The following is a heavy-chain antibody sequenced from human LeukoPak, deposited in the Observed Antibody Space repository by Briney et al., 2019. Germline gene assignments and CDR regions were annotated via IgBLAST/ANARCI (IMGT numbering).Heavy chain of an antibody. D-gene: IGHD1-26*01. V-gene: IGHV3-48*03. Sequence: GGSLRLSCAASGFTFSSYEMNWVRQAPGKGLEWVSYISSSGSTIYYADSVKGRFTISRDNAKNSLYLQMNSLRAEDTAVYYCGAWELLPPSPTGYFDYWGQGTLVTVSS. CDR2: ISSSGSTI. CDR1: GFTFSSYE. CDR3: GAWELLPPSPTGYFDY. J-gene: IGHJ4*02.